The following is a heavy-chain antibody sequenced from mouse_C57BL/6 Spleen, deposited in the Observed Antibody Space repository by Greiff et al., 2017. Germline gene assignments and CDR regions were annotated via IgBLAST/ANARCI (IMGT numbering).Heavy chain of an antibody. Sequence: EVHLVESGGGLVQPKGSLKLSCAASGFTFNTYAMNWVRQAPGKGLEWVARIRSKSNNNATYYAVSVKDRFTISRDDSESMLYLQMNNLKTEDTALYYCVRQGDYLYWYFDVWGTGTTVTVSS. CDR1: GFTFNTYA. D-gene: IGHD2-4*01. J-gene: IGHJ1*03. CDR2: IRSKSNNNAT. CDR3: VRQGDYLYWYFDV. V-gene: IGHV10-1*01.